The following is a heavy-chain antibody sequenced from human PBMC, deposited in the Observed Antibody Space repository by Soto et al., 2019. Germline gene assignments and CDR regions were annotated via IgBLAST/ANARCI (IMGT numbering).Heavy chain of an antibody. V-gene: IGHV1-69*12. Sequence: QVQLVQSGAEVKKPESSVKVSCKAPGGTFSTYAISWVRQAPGQGLEWMGGIIPMFGTANYAQRFQDRVTINADETTNTVDMELSSLRSEDADLYFCASGIQLWLRRINNGYSGWGQGTLVTVSS. D-gene: IGHD5-18*01. J-gene: IGHJ4*02. CDR1: GGTFSTYA. CDR2: IIPMFGTA. CDR3: ASGIQLWLRRINNGYSG.